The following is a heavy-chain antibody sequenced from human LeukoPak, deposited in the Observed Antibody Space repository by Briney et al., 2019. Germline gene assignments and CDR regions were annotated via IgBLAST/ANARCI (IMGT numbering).Heavy chain of an antibody. V-gene: IGHV1-69*04. D-gene: IGHD5-12*01. J-gene: IGHJ4*02. CDR3: ARERGEGRGYSGYDTSNFDY. CDR1: GGTFSSYA. Sequence: GSSVKVSCKASGGTFSSYAISWVRQAPGQGLKWMGRIIPILGIANYAQKFQGRVTITADKSTSTAYMELSSLRSEDTAVYYCARERGEGRGYSGYDTSNFDYWGQGTLVTASS. CDR2: IIPILGIA.